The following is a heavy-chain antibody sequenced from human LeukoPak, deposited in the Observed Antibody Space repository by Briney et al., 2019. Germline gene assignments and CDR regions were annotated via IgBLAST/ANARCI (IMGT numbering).Heavy chain of an antibody. Sequence: GASVKVSCKASGYTFTSYGITWVRQAPGQGLEWMGWITTYDGTTYYAQNFRGRVTMTADTSTSTAYMEVRSLRSDDTAVYYCARLSPPIASFCSGGTCYSGGFDPWGQGTLVTVSS. J-gene: IGHJ5*02. CDR3: ARLSPPIASFCSGGTCYSGGFDP. D-gene: IGHD2-15*01. V-gene: IGHV1-18*01. CDR2: ITTYDGTT. CDR1: GYTFTSYG.